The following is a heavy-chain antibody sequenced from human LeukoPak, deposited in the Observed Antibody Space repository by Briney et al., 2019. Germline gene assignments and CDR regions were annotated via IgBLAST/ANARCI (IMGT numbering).Heavy chain of an antibody. D-gene: IGHD3-22*01. CDR2: IYYSGST. CDR3: ARPRATDYYDSSGYYSYYFDY. CDR1: GGSISSSSYY. J-gene: IGHJ4*02. V-gene: IGHV4-39*01. Sequence: PSETLSLTCTVSGGSISSSSYYWGWIRQPPGRGLEWIGSIYYSGSTYYNPSLKSRVTISVDTSKNQFSLKLSSVTAADTAVYYCARPRATDYYDSSGYYSYYFDYWGQGTLVTASS.